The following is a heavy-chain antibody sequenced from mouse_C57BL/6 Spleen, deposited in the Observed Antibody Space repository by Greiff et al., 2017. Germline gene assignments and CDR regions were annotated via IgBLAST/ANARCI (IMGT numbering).Heavy chain of an antibody. D-gene: IGHD2-4*01. CDR2: INPSTGGT. CDR1: GYSFTGYY. Sequence: VHVKQSGPELVKPGASVKISCKASGYSFTGYYMNWVKQSPEKSLEWIGEINPSTGGTTYNQKLKAKATLTVDKSSSTAYMQLKSLKSEDSAVYYCARNLGLRPGWYFDVWGTGTTVTVSS. V-gene: IGHV1-42*01. J-gene: IGHJ1*03. CDR3: ARNLGLRPGWYFDV.